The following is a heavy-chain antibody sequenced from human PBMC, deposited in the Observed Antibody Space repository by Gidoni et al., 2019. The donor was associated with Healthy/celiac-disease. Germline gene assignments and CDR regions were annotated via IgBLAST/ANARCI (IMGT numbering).Heavy chain of an antibody. CDR1: GDTFSSYA. Sequence: QVQLVQSGAAVKKPGSSVKVSCKASGDTFSSYAISWVRQATEQGLEWMGRIIPIRGIANYAQKFQGRVTITADKSTSTPYMELSSLRSEDTAVYYCARDGPPVTTVFSFDYWGKGTLVTVSS. CDR3: ARDGPPVTTVFSFDY. V-gene: IGHV1-69*04. D-gene: IGHD4-17*01. J-gene: IGHJ4*02. CDR2: IIPIRGIA.